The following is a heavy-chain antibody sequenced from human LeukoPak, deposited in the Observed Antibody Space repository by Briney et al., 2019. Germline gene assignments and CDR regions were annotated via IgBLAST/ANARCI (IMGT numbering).Heavy chain of an antibody. CDR2: IYPADSQT. D-gene: IGHD2-2*01. V-gene: IGHV5-51*01. CDR3: ARPACSSTSCYLYFQH. Sequence: RRGPLQISSMASGSRFITYWIGGVGQLPGKGLEGMGIIYPADSQTTYSPSFQGQVTISADKSISTAYLQWSSLKASDTAIYYCARPACSSTSCYLYFQHWGQGTLVTVSS. CDR1: GSRFITYW. J-gene: IGHJ1*01.